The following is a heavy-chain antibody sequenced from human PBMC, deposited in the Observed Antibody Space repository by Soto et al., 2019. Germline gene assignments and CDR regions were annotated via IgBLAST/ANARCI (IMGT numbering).Heavy chain of an antibody. CDR2: VSYDGSRQ. J-gene: IGHJ4*02. Sequence: GGSLRLSCAASEFTFRTYGMHWVRQAPGKGLEWVAVVSYDGSRQYYRESVRGRFIISRDNSKNTLSLQMNSLRPEDTSVYFCAKGQIPGSTGSPGYFDSWGQGAVVTVSS. CDR3: AKGQIPGSTGSPGYFDS. D-gene: IGHD2-2*03. CDR1: EFTFRTYG. V-gene: IGHV3-30*18.